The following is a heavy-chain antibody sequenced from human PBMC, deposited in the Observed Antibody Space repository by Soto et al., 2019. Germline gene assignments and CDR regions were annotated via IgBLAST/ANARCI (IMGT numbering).Heavy chain of an antibody. Sequence: ASVKVSCKASGGTFSSYAISWVRQAPGQGLEWMGGIIPIFGTANYAQKFQGRVTITADESTSTAYMELSSLRSEDTAVYYCARDLYSGSHRPLDPWGQGTMVTVYS. D-gene: IGHD1-26*01. CDR3: ARDLYSGSHRPLDP. V-gene: IGHV1-69*13. CDR1: GGTFSSYA. CDR2: IIPIFGTA. J-gene: IGHJ5*02.